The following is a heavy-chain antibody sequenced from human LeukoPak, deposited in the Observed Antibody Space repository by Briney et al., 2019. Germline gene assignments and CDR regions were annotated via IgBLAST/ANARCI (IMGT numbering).Heavy chain of an antibody. Sequence: GGSLRLSCAASGFTFSSYGMHWVRQAPGKGLEWVAVIWYDGSNKYYADSVKGRFTISRDNSKNTLYLQMNSLRAEDTAVYYCAKDLAGSCSSTSCYNPDYWGQGTLVTVSS. CDR2: IWYDGSNK. V-gene: IGHV3-33*06. CDR3: AKDLAGSCSSTSCYNPDY. D-gene: IGHD2-2*02. J-gene: IGHJ4*02. CDR1: GFTFSSYG.